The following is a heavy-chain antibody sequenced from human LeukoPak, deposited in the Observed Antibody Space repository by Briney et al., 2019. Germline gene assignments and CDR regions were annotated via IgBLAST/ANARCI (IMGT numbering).Heavy chain of an antibody. V-gene: IGHV1-24*01. CDR3: ARDKNGSSGWYSFFDY. J-gene: IGHJ4*02. Sequence: ASVKVSCKVSGYTLTELSMHWVRQAPGKGLEWMGGFDPEDGETIYAQKFQGRVTMTEDTSTDTAYMELSSLRSEDTAVYYCARDKNGSSGWYSFFDYWGQGTLVTVSS. D-gene: IGHD6-19*01. CDR2: FDPEDGET. CDR1: GYTLTELS.